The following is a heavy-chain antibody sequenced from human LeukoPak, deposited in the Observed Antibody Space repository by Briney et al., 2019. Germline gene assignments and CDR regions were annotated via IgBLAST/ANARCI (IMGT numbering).Heavy chain of an antibody. J-gene: IGHJ6*02. D-gene: IGHD6-13*01. Sequence: SVKVSCKASGGTFISYAISWVRQAPGQGLEWMGGIIPIFGTANYAQKLQGRVTITADESTSTAYMELSSLRSEDTAVYYCARVACEDSSSWYYYYGMDVWGQGTTVTVSS. V-gene: IGHV1-69*13. CDR3: ARVACEDSSSWYYYYGMDV. CDR2: IIPIFGTA. CDR1: GGTFISYA.